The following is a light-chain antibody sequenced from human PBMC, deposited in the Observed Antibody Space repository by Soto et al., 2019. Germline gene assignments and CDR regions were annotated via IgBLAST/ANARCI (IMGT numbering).Light chain of an antibody. CDR2: ADN. CDR1: SSNIGAGYD. J-gene: IGLJ2*01. Sequence: QSVLTQTPSVSGAPGQKITMSCTGSSSNIGAGYDVHWYQQLPEAAPRLLIYADNNRPSGVPDRFSASNSGTSASLAITGLQGEDEAVYYCQSYDTSLSGVIFGAGTKLTVL. CDR3: QSYDTSLSGVI. V-gene: IGLV1-40*01.